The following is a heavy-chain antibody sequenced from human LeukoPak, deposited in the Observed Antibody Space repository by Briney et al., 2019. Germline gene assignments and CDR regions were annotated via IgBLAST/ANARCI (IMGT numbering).Heavy chain of an antibody. J-gene: IGHJ4*02. CDR2: ISSSGSTI. CDR3: ARDKDFWSGYYFDY. Sequence: GGSLRLSCAASGFTFSDYYMSWIRQAPRKGLEWVSYISSSGSTIYYADSVKGRFTISRDNAKNSLYLQMNSLRAEDTAVYYCARDKDFWSGYYFDYWGQGTLVTVSS. V-gene: IGHV3-11*01. CDR1: GFTFSDYY. D-gene: IGHD3-3*01.